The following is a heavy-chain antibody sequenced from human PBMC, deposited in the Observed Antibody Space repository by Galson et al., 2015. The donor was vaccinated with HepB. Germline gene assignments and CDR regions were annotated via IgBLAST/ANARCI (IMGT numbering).Heavy chain of an antibody. V-gene: IGHV3-73*01. CDR3: TRQGDTIDY. CDR2: IRRKDRNYAT. D-gene: IGHD3-16*01. J-gene: IGHJ4*02. Sequence: CAASGFIFXXSDXXRIRQASGKGLEWVGYIRRKDRNYATAYAESVEGRFTISRDESMNTAYLQMNSLKTEDTAVYYCTRQGDTIDYWGQGTRVTVSS. CDR1: GFIFXXSD.